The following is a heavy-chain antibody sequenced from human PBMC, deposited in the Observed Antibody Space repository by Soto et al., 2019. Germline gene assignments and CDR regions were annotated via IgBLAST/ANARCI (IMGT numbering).Heavy chain of an antibody. V-gene: IGHV1-8*01. J-gene: IGHJ5*02. CDR3: ARGPFGGLLEWLPNWFDP. D-gene: IGHD3-3*01. CDR1: GYTFTSYD. Sequence: QVQLVQSGAEVKKPGASVKVSCKASGYTFTSYDINWVRQATGQGLEWMGWMNPNSGNTGYAQRFQGRVTMTRNTSISTAYMELSSLRSEDTAVYYCARGPFGGLLEWLPNWFDPWGQGTLVTVSS. CDR2: MNPNSGNT.